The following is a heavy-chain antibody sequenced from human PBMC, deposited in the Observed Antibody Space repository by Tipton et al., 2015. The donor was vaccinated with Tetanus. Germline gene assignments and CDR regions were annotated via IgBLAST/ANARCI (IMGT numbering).Heavy chain of an antibody. Sequence: SLRLSCVASGFTFSHFAVNWVRQAPGKGLEWVANIKQDGSEKYYVDSVKGRFTISRDNAKNSLYLQMNSLRAEDTAVYYCARIRTGHYTDFDCWGLGTLVTVSS. CDR3: ARIRTGHYTDFDC. J-gene: IGHJ4*02. V-gene: IGHV3-7*01. CDR2: IKQDGSEK. CDR1: GFTFSHFA. D-gene: IGHD4-11*01.